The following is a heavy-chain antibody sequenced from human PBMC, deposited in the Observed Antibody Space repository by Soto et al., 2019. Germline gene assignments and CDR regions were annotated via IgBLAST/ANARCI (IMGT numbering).Heavy chain of an antibody. J-gene: IGHJ4*02. Sequence: ASVKVSCKASGYTFTSYAMHWVRQAPRQRLEWMGWINAGNGNTKYSQKFQGRVTITRDTSASTAYMELSSLRSEDTAVYYCARHIGAYYDNNGYPYFDYWGQGTRVTVSS. CDR3: ARHIGAYYDNNGYPYFDY. D-gene: IGHD3-22*01. CDR1: GYTFTSYA. V-gene: IGHV1-3*01. CDR2: INAGNGNT.